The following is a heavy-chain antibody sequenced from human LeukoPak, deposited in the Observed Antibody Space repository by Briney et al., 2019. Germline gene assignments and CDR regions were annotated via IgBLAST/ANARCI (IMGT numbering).Heavy chain of an antibody. J-gene: IGHJ4*02. Sequence: GGSLRLSCAASGFTFSNYVMSWVRQAPGKGLEWVSAISGGGGSTYYADSVKGRFTISRDNSKNTLYLQMNSLRAEDTAVYYCAKGVGYCNGGSCQQFDYWGQGTLVTVSS. CDR2: ISGGGGST. D-gene: IGHD2-15*01. CDR3: AKGVGYCNGGSCQQFDY. V-gene: IGHV3-23*01. CDR1: GFTFSNYV.